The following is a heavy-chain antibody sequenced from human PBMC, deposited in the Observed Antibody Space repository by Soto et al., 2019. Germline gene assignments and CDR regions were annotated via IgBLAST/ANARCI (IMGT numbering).Heavy chain of an antibody. D-gene: IGHD2-21*02. CDR2: ISERSNP. Sequence: EVQLLESGGGLVQPGGSLRLSCAASGFTFSIYAISWVRQAPGKGLEWVSMISERSNPYYADSVKGRFTISRDNSRNTLYLQMNSLRAEDTAVYYCARGGGGDHGYWGQGTLVTVSP. J-gene: IGHJ4*02. CDR3: ARGGGGDHGY. CDR1: GFTFSIYA. V-gene: IGHV3-23*01.